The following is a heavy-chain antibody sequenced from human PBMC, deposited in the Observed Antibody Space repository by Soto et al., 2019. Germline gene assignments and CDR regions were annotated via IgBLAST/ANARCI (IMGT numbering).Heavy chain of an antibody. CDR2: ISSNGGRT. V-gene: IGHV3-64D*08. Sequence: EVQLVESGGGLVQPGGSLRLSCSASGFTFSSYAMHWVRQAPGKGLEYVSAISSNGGRTYYADSVKGRFTISRDNSKNTLYLQMSSLRAEDTAVYYCVKALTLGIVRATTYFDYWGQGTLVTVSS. J-gene: IGHJ4*02. D-gene: IGHD1-26*01. CDR3: VKALTLGIVRATTYFDY. CDR1: GFTFSSYA.